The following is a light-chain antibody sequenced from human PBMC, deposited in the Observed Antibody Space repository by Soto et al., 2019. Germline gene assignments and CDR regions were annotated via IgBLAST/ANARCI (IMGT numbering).Light chain of an antibody. CDR2: GAS. CDR1: QDARRN. Sequence: EIVLTQSPATLSVSPGERAILSCRASQDARRNLAWYHQKPGQAPRLLIYGASNRATAIPARFSGSGSGTDFTLTIISLESEDFAVYYCQQYNKWPITFGQGTRLEI. J-gene: IGKJ5*01. V-gene: IGKV3-15*01. CDR3: QQYNKWPIT.